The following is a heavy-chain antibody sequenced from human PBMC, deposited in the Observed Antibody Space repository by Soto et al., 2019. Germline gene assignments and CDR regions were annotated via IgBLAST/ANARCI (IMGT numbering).Heavy chain of an antibody. Sequence: QVQLVQSGAEVKKPGASVKVSCKASGYTFTSYAMHWVRQAPGQRLEWMGWINAGNGNTKYSQKFQGRVTITRDTSASTAYMELSSLRSEDTAVYYCARDRSSSWYNWFDPGGQGTLVTVSS. CDR1: GYTFTSYA. CDR2: INAGNGNT. V-gene: IGHV1-3*01. CDR3: ARDRSSSWYNWFDP. D-gene: IGHD6-13*01. J-gene: IGHJ5*02.